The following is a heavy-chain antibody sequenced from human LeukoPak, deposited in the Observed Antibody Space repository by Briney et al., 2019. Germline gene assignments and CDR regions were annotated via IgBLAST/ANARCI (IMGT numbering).Heavy chain of an antibody. CDR2: VSGSGDRT. CDR1: GFTFSNYA. V-gene: IGHV3-23*01. D-gene: IGHD3-10*01. J-gene: IGHJ4*02. Sequence: GGFLRLSCAASGFTFSNYAMSWVRQAPGKGLEWISAVSGSGDRTYYAGSVKGRFTISRDNSKNIVYLRMNSLRAGDTAVYFCANSRGYGSGNLWGQGTLVTVSS. CDR3: ANSRGYGSGNL.